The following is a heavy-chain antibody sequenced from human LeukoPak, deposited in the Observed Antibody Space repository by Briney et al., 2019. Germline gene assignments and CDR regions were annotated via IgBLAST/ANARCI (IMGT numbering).Heavy chain of an antibody. CDR2: IYYSGST. J-gene: IGHJ6*03. CDR1: GGSISSSSYY. V-gene: IGHV4-39*01. Sequence: SETLSLTCTVSGGSISSSSYYWGWIRQPPGKGLEWIGSIYYSGSTYYNPSLKSRVTISVDTSKNQFSLKLSSVTAADTAVYYCARAHNPKAAAAPADYYYMDVWGKGTTVTVSS. CDR3: ARAHNPKAAAAPADYYYMDV. D-gene: IGHD6-13*01.